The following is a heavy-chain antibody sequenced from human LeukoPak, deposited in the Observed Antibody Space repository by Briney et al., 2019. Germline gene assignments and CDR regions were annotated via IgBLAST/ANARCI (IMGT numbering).Heavy chain of an antibody. D-gene: IGHD1-26*01. Sequence: GGSLRLSCAASGFTFSRHGMHWVRQAPGKGLEWVAFMRYDGSNRYYADSVKGRFTISRDNAKNSLYLQMNSLRVEDMALYYCARGNSGSYSQDWFDPWGQGTLVTVSS. CDR2: MRYDGSNR. J-gene: IGHJ5*02. CDR1: GFTFSRHG. CDR3: ARGNSGSYSQDWFDP. V-gene: IGHV3-30*02.